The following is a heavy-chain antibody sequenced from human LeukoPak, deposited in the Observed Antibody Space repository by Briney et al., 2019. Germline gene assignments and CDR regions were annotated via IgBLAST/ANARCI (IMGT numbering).Heavy chain of an antibody. V-gene: IGHV4-30-4*01. J-gene: IGHJ4*02. CDR2: IYYSGST. CDR3: ARVTGWFGELLYRYYFDY. Sequence: SESLSLTCTVSGGSISSGDYYWSWIRPPPGKGLEWIGYIYYSGSTYYNPSLKSRVTISVDTSKNQFSLKLSSVTAADTAVYYCARVTGWFGELLYRYYFDYWGQGTLVTVSS. CDR1: GGSISSGDYY. D-gene: IGHD3-10*01.